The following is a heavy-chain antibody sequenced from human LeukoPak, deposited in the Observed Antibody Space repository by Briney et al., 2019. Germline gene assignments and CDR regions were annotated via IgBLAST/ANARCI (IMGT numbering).Heavy chain of an antibody. CDR2: INSDGSST. V-gene: IGHV3-74*01. CDR3: AKAHLLDWLLPFDY. J-gene: IGHJ4*02. CDR1: GFTFSSYW. Sequence: GGSLRLSCAASGFTFSSYWMHWVRQAPGKGLVWVSRINSDGSSTSYADSVKGRFTISRDNSKNTLYLQMNSLRGEDTAVYYCAKAHLLDWLLPFDYWGQGTLVTVSS. D-gene: IGHD3/OR15-3a*01.